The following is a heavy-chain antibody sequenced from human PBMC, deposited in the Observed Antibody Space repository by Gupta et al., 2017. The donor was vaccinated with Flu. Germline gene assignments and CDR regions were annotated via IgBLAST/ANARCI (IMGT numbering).Heavy chain of an antibody. CDR3: AATENYYYYGMDV. D-gene: IGHD1-26*01. Sequence: FSSYAMSWVRQAPGKGLEWVSAISGSGGSTYYADSVKGRFTISRDNSKNTLYLQMNSLRAEDTAVYYCAATENYYYYGMDVWGQGTTVTVSS. CDR1: FSSYA. J-gene: IGHJ6*02. V-gene: IGHV3-23*01. CDR2: ISGSGGST.